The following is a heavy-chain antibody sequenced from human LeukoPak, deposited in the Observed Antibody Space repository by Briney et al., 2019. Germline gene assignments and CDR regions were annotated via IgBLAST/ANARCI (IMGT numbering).Heavy chain of an antibody. CDR2: TYYRSKWFS. V-gene: IGHV6-1*01. CDR3: ASFRSVAGFDY. Sequence: SQTLSLTSVISGDSVSSNSTACNWIRQSPSRGLKWLGRTYYRSKWFSDYAVSVKSRITINPDTSKNQFSLQLNSVSPEDTAVYYCASFRSVAGFDYWGQGTLVTVSS. J-gene: IGHJ4*02. CDR1: GDSVSSNSTA.